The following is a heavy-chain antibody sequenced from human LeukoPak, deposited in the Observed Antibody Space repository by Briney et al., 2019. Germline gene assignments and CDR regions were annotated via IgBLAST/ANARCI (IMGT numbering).Heavy chain of an antibody. Sequence: GGSLRLSCEASGFMFSSYGMHWVRQAPGKGLEWVAFIRYDGTNKYYADSVKGRFLISRDNLKNTLYVEMNSLRPEDTAVYYCARDTVAGQIYFDHWGQGTLVTVSS. J-gene: IGHJ4*02. CDR1: GFMFSSYG. D-gene: IGHD6-19*01. CDR2: IRYDGTNK. CDR3: ARDTVAGQIYFDH. V-gene: IGHV3-30*02.